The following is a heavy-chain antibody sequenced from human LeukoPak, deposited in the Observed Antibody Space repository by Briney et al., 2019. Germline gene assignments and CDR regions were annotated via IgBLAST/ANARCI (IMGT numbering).Heavy chain of an antibody. V-gene: IGHV3-73*01. Sequence: GRSLRLSCAASGFTLSNAWMSWVRQAPGNGLEWVGRIKSKANSYATAYAASVKGRFTISRDDSKNTAYLQMNSLKTEDTAVYYCTSSSWSNTVDYWGQGTLVTVSS. CDR3: TSSSWSNTVDY. CDR1: GFTLSNAW. CDR2: IKSKANSYAT. D-gene: IGHD6-13*01. J-gene: IGHJ4*02.